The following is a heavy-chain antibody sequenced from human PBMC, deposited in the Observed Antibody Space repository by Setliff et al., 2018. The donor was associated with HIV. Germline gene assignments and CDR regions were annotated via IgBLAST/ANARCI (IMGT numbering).Heavy chain of an antibody. CDR2: IYTTGST. CDR3: ARHSGGDQLLREFDY. D-gene: IGHD2-2*01. J-gene: IGHJ4*02. Sequence: KTSETLSLTCTVSGGSITSGSDYWSWIRQPAGKGLEWIGRIYTTGSTNYNPSLKSRVTISVDTSENQFSLKLSSVTAADTAVYYCARHSGGDQLLREFDYWGQGTLVTVSS. CDR1: GGSITSGSDY. V-gene: IGHV4-61*02.